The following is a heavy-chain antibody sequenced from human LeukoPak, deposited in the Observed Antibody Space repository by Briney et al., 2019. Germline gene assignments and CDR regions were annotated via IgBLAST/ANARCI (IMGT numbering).Heavy chain of an antibody. J-gene: IGHJ4*02. CDR2: TVVGSGNT. CDR3: AALHDYGDYVMDY. D-gene: IGHD4-17*01. CDR1: GFTFTSSA. Sequence: ASVKVSCKASGFTFTSSAMQWVRQARGQRLEWIGWTVVGSGNTNYAQKFQERVTITRDMSTSTAYMELSSLRSEDTAVYYCAALHDYGDYVMDYWGQGTLVTVSS. V-gene: IGHV1-58*02.